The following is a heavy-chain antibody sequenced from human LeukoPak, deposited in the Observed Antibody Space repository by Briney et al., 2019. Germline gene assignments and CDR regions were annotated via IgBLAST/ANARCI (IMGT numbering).Heavy chain of an antibody. J-gene: IGHJ6*02. CDR2: ISYDGSNK. CDR3: ARTGMFRVGYGMDV. Sequence: PGGSLRLSCAASGFTFSTYAMHWVRQGPGKGLEWVAVISYDGSNKYYADSVKGRFTISRDNSKNTLYLQMSSLRAEDTAVYFCARTGMFRVGYGMDVWGQGTTVTVSS. D-gene: IGHD3-10*02. CDR1: GFTFSTYA. V-gene: IGHV3-30-3*01.